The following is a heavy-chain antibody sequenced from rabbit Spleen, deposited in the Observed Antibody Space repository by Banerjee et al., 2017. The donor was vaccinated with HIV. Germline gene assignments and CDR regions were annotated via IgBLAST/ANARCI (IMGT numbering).Heavy chain of an antibody. J-gene: IGHJ4*01. V-gene: IGHV1S45*01. CDR2: INAVTGKA. D-gene: IGHD4-1*01. CDR1: GFSFGDRDV. Sequence: QEQLVESGGGLVKPEGSLKLSCTASGFSFGDRDVMCWVRQAPGKGLEWIACINAVTGKAVYASWAKGRFTFSKTSSTTVTLQMTSLTVADTATYFCAREANSGWGVVLYYFNLWGPGTLVTVS. CDR3: AREANSGWGVVLYYFNL.